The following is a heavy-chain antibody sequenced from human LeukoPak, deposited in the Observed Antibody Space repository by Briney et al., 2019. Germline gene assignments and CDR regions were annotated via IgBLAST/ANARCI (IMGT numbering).Heavy chain of an antibody. CDR1: GYTFTSYD. CDR3: ARELRRDDC. D-gene: IGHD2-21*01. V-gene: IGHV1-8*01. J-gene: IGHJ4*02. CDR2: MNSNSGDT. Sequence: ASVKVFCKASGYTFTSYDINWVRQATGQGLEWMGYMNSNSGDTGYAQKFQGRVTMTWDTSISTAYMELSSLRSEDTAMYYCARELRRDDCWGQGTLVTVSS.